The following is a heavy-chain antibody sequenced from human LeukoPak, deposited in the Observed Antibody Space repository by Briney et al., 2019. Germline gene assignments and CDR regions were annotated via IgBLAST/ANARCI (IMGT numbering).Heavy chain of an antibody. CDR3: ARGIESYADYGY. J-gene: IGHJ4*02. D-gene: IGHD4-17*01. CDR2: MYNSGST. V-gene: IGHV4-59*01. Sequence: SETLSLTCTVSGGSISGSYWSWIRQPPGKGLEWIAYMYNSGSTNYNPSLKSRVTISIDTSKNQFSLKLSSLTAADTAIYYCARGIESYADYGYWGQGILVTVSS. CDR1: GGSISGSY.